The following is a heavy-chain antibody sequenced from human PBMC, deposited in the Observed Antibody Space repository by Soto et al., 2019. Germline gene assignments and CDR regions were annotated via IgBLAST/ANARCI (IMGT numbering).Heavy chain of an antibody. V-gene: IGHV3-9*01. CDR1: GFTFDDYA. D-gene: IGHD2-8*01. CDR2: ISWNSGSI. J-gene: IGHJ5*02. Sequence: GGSLRLSCAASGFTFDDYAMHWVRQAPGKGLEWVSGISWNSGSIGYADSVKGRFTISRDNAKNSLYLQMNSLRAEDTALYYCAKAANIVLMVYASWFDPWGQGTLVTVSS. CDR3: AKAANIVLMVYASWFDP.